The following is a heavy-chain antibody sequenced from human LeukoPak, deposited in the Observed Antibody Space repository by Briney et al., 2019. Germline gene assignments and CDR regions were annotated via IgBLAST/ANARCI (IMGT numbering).Heavy chain of an antibody. CDR1: GFTFSSYG. Sequence: PGGSLRLSCAASGFTFSSYGMHWVRQAPGKGLEWVAVISYHGTNKYYADSVKDRFTISRDNSKNTLYLQMNSLRAEDTAVYYCGIYSDYGDYLDWFDPWGQGTLVTVSS. CDR3: GIYSDYGDYLDWFDP. J-gene: IGHJ5*02. CDR2: ISYHGTNK. V-gene: IGHV3-30*03. D-gene: IGHD4-17*01.